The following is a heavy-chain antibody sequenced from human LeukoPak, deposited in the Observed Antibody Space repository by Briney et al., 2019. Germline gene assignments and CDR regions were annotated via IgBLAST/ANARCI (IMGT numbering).Heavy chain of an antibody. J-gene: IGHJ4*02. CDR2: ICRSGST. D-gene: IGHD6-13*01. CDR3: AREGTTWYEFDY. V-gene: IGHV4-4*07. CDR1: GGSISRYY. Sequence: PSETLSLTCTVSGGSISRYYWGFIRQHAGKGLEWIGRICRSGSTSYNASLKSRLTMSVDTSQTQFSLKLTSVTAADTAVYHCAREGTTWYEFDYCGQGTLVTVSS.